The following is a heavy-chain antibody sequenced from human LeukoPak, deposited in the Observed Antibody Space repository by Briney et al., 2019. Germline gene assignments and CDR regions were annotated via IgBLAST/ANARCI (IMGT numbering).Heavy chain of an antibody. CDR1: GGSISSSSYY. V-gene: IGHV4-39*01. J-gene: IGHJ4*02. Sequence: SETLSLTCTVSGGSISSSSYYWGWIRQPPGKGLEWIGSIYYSGSTYYNPSLKSRVTISVDTSKNQFSLKLSSVTAADTAVYYCARQRSYGGEFDYWGQGTLVTVSS. CDR3: ARQRSYGGEFDY. D-gene: IGHD3-16*01. CDR2: IYYSGST.